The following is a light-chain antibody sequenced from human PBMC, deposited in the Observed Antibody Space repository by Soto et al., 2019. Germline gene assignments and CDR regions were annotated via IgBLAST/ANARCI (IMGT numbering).Light chain of an antibody. CDR1: SNDVGSYNR. Sequence: QSVLTQPPSVSGSPGQSVTIPCTGTSNDVGSYNRVSWYQQSPGTVPKVLIYEVSNRPSGVPDRFSGSKSGNTASLNISGLQAEDEADYYCASYTTRIVRCVFGTGTTVTV. J-gene: IGLJ1*01. CDR2: EVS. CDR3: ASYTTRIVRCV. V-gene: IGLV2-18*02.